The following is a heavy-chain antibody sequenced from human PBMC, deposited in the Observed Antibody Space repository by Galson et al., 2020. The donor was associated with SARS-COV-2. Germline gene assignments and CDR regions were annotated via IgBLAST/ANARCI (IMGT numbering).Heavy chain of an antibody. CDR1: GYTFTSYA. CDR3: ARDANGYIGYELPLNDY. Sequence: ASVKVSCKASGYTFTSYAMHWVRKDPGQRLEWMGWLNAGNGNTKYSQKFQGRVTITRDTSASTAYMELISLRSEDTAVYYCARDANGYIGYELPLNDYWGQGTLVTVSS. J-gene: IGHJ4*02. D-gene: IGHD5-12*01. CDR2: LNAGNGNT. V-gene: IGHV1-3*01.